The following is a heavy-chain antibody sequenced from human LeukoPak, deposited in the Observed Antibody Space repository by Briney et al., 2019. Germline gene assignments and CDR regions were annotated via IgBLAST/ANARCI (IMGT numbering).Heavy chain of an antibody. D-gene: IGHD1-26*01. Sequence: GGSLRLSCVASGFTFSMYRMHWVRQAPGKGLKWVSCINSGVTTYADSVKGRFTISRDNSKNTLYLQMNSLRDEDTAVYYCARIVAGGAFDIWGQGTMVTVSS. CDR3: ARIVAGGAFDI. CDR1: GFTFSMYR. CDR2: INSGVT. J-gene: IGHJ3*02. V-gene: IGHV3-74*01.